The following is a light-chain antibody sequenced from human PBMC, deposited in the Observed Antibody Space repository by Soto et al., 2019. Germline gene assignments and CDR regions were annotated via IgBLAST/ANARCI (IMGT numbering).Light chain of an antibody. CDR2: KAS. CDR3: QQYNTSPLT. Sequence: DIQMTQSPSTLSASVGDSVTITCRSSQSISPWLAWYQQKPGKAPTLLIYKASSLEGGVPSRFSGSGSGTDFTINISSLQPDDFATYYCQQYNTSPLTFGGGTTVEIK. J-gene: IGKJ4*01. CDR1: QSISPW. V-gene: IGKV1-5*03.